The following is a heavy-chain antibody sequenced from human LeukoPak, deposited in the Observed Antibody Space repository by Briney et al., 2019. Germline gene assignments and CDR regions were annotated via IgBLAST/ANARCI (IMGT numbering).Heavy chain of an antibody. V-gene: IGHV4-59*01. Sequence: PSETLSLTCTVSGGSISSYYWSWIRQPPGKGLEWIGYIYYSGSTNYNPSLKSRVTISVDTSKNQFSLKLSSVTAADTAVYYCARLYYYDSSDYYFHNDAFDIWGQGTMVTVSS. CDR3: ARLYYYDSSDYYFHNDAFDI. CDR1: GGSISSYY. J-gene: IGHJ3*02. D-gene: IGHD3-22*01. CDR2: IYYSGST.